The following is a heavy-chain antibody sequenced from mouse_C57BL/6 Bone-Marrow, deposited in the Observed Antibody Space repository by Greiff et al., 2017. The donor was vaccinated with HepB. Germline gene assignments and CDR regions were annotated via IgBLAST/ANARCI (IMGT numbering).Heavy chain of an antibody. J-gene: IGHJ3*01. CDR3: ARHEVYYGSPLAY. D-gene: IGHD1-1*01. CDR2: ISNGGGST. CDR1: GFTFSDYY. V-gene: IGHV5-12*01. Sequence: EVQLVESGGGLVQPGGSLKLSCAASGFTFSDYYMYWVRQTPEKRLEWVAYISNGGGSTYYPDTVKGRFTISRNNAKNTLYLQMRRLKSEDTAMYYCARHEVYYGSPLAYWGQGTLVTVSA.